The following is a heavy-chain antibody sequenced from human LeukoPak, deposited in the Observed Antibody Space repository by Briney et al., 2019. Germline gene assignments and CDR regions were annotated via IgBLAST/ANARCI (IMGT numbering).Heavy chain of an antibody. V-gene: IGHV3-23*01. CDR2: ISGSGGST. Sequence: GGSLRLSCAASGFTFSSYAMSWVRQAPGKGLEWVSAISGSGGSTYYADSVKGRFTISRDNSKNTLYLQMNSLRAEDMAVYYCARVFPPTYYYDSSGYYMDYWGQGTLVTVSS. CDR1: GFTFSSYA. D-gene: IGHD3-22*01. CDR3: ARVFPPTYYYDSSGYYMDY. J-gene: IGHJ4*02.